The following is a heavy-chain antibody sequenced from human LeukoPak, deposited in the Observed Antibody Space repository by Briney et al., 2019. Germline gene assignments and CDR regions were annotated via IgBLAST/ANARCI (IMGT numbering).Heavy chain of an antibody. CDR2: ISGSGGST. Sequence: PGGSLRFSCAASGFTFSSYAMSWVRQAPGKGLEWVSAISGSGGSTYYADSVKGRFTISRDNSKNTLYLQMNSLRAEDTAVYYCANLNAPYWGNFDYWGQGTLVTVSS. CDR1: GFTFSSYA. D-gene: IGHD3-16*01. CDR3: ANLNAPYWGNFDY. V-gene: IGHV3-23*01. J-gene: IGHJ4*02.